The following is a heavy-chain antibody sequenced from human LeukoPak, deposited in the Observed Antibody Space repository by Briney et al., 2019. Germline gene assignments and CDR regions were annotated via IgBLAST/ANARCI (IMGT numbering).Heavy chain of an antibody. CDR3: ARVRLLRFLEWLNGYFDY. D-gene: IGHD3-3*01. Sequence: SETLSLTCTVSGDSISPYYWSWIRQPPGGGLEWIGYVFYTGSTNYNPSLKSRVTISVDTSRNQFSLKLTSVTAADTAVYYCARVRLLRFLEWLNGYFDYWGQGTLVTVSS. V-gene: IGHV4-59*12. CDR2: VFYTGST. CDR1: GDSISPYY. J-gene: IGHJ4*02.